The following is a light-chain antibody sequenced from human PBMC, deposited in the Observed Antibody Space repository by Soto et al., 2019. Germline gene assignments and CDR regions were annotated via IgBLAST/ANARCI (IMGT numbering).Light chain of an antibody. CDR1: SSNIGKNY. CDR3: ATWDSSLSAGV. Sequence: QSVLTQPPSVSAAPGQKVSISCSGSSSNIGKNYVSWYQQFPGTAPKLLIYDNDKRPSGIPDRFSGSKSGTSATLGITGLQTGDEADYYCATWDSSLSAGVFGGGTQLTV. J-gene: IGLJ3*02. CDR2: DND. V-gene: IGLV1-51*01.